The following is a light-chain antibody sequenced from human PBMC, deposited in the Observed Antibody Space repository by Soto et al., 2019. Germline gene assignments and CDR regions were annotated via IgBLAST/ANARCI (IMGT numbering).Light chain of an antibody. V-gene: IGLV2-14*01. J-gene: IGLJ1*01. CDR1: SSDVGAYNY. CDR2: DVT. Sequence: QSALTQPASVSGPPGQSITISCTGTSSDVGAYNYVSWYQHHPGKAPRLVIYDVTNRPSGISDRFSGSKSGNTASLTISGLLAEDEADYYCAGWDDSLSGLVFGSGTKVTVL. CDR3: AGWDDSLSGLV.